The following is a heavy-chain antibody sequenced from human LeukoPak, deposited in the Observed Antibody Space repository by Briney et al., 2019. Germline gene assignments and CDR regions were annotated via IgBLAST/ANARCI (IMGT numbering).Heavy chain of an antibody. Sequence: GESLKISCKGSGYTLTNYWISWVRQMPGKGLEXXGRIDPSDSYTIYNPSFQGHVTISDDKSINTAYLQWSSLEASDTAMYYCTRRRYSGDASDIWGQGTMVTVSS. V-gene: IGHV5-10-1*01. J-gene: IGHJ3*02. CDR2: IDPSDSYT. CDR3: TRRRYSGDASDI. CDR1: GYTLTNYW. D-gene: IGHD5-12*01.